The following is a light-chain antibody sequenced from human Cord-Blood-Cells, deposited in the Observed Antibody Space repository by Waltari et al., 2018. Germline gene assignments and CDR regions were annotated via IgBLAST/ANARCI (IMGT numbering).Light chain of an antibody. V-gene: IGLV3-1*01. Sequence: SYELTQPPSVSVSPGQTASITCSGDKLGDKYACWYQQKPGRSPVLVIYQDSKRPSGIPERFSGSNSGNTATLTISGTQAMDEADYYCQAWDSSIPYVFGTGTKVTVL. CDR3: QAWDSSIPYV. CDR1: KLGDKY. CDR2: QDS. J-gene: IGLJ1*01.